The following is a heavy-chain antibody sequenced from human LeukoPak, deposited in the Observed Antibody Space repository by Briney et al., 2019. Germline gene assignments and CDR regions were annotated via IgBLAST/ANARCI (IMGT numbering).Heavy chain of an antibody. CDR1: GGSVSSYY. V-gene: IGHV4-59*02. J-gene: IGHJ4*02. CDR3: ARGRPIDY. Sequence: PSETLSPTCTVSGGSVSSYYWNWIRQPPGKGLEWIGYIFYSGSTNYNPSLKSRVTISVDTSKNQFSLKLSSVTAADTAVYYCARGRPIDYWGQGTLVTVSS. CDR2: IFYSGST.